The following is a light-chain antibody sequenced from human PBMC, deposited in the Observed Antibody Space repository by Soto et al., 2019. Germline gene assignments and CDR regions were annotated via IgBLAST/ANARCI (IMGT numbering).Light chain of an antibody. CDR1: QDINSD. CDR2: CAS. Sequence: DVQMTQSPSSLSSSVGDSVTITCRARQDINSDLAWYQQRPGEAPKSLIFCASLLLDGVPSKFSGSGSGSEFTLTISSLQPEDSATYFCQQSKSHPPTFGRGTKVEI. J-gene: IGKJ2*01. V-gene: IGKV1-16*02. CDR3: QQSKSHPPT.